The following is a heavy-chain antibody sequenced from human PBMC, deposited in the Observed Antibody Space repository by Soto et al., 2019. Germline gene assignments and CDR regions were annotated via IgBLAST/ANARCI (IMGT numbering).Heavy chain of an antibody. D-gene: IGHD3-3*01. CDR1: GGSFSGYY. Sequence: SETLSLTCAVYGGSFSGYYWSWIRQPPGKGLEWIGEINHSGSTNYNPSLKSRVTISVDTSKNQFSLKLSSVTAADTAVYYCARGHYDFWSGYSYRIDSYFMDVRAKRTTVTVSS. V-gene: IGHV4-34*01. J-gene: IGHJ6*03. CDR2: INHSGST. CDR3: ARGHYDFWSGYSYRIDSYFMDV.